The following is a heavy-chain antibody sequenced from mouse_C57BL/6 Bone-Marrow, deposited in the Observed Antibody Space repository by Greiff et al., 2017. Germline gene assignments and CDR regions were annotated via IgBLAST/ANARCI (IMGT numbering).Heavy chain of an antibody. J-gene: IGHJ4*01. CDR3: TRGRYYSNFFYYAMDY. CDR1: GFTFSSYA. CDR2: ISSGGDYI. Sequence: EVKLMESGEGLVKPGGSLKLSCAASGFTFSSYAMSWFRQTPEKRLEWVAYISSGGDYIYYAATVKGRFTISRDNARKTLYLQMISLKSEDTAMYYCTRGRYYSNFFYYAMDYWGQGTSVTVSS. D-gene: IGHD2-5*01. V-gene: IGHV5-9-1*02.